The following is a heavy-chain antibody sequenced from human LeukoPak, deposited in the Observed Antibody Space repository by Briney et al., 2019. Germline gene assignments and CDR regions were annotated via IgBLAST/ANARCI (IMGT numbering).Heavy chain of an antibody. D-gene: IGHD6-13*01. CDR3: ARDRPSTAGLDY. CDR2: INPSGGST. J-gene: IGHJ4*02. CDR1: GGTFSSYA. V-gene: IGHV1-46*01. Sequence: GASVKVSCKASGGTFSSYAISWVRQAPGQGLEWMGIINPSGGSTSYAQKFQGRVTMTRDTSTSTVYMELSSLRSEDTAVYYCARDRPSTAGLDYWGQGTLVTVSS.